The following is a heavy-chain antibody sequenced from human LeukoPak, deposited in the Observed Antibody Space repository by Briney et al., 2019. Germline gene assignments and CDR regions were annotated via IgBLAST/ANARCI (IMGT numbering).Heavy chain of an antibody. CDR1: GFTFSSYG. Sequence: GGSLRLSCAASGFTFSSYGMHWVRQARGKGLEWVAVTSFDGNKEYYVDSVKGRFTISRDNSENTLYLQMNSLRAEDTAVYYCAKDRDIVVVPAPGGFYYGMDVWGQGTAVTVSS. V-gene: IGHV3-30*18. D-gene: IGHD2-2*01. CDR3: AKDRDIVVVPAPGGFYYGMDV. J-gene: IGHJ6*02. CDR2: TSFDGNKE.